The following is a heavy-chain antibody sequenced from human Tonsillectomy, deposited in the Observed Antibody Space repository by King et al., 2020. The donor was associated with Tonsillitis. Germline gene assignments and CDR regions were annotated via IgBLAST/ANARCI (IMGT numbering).Heavy chain of an antibody. D-gene: IGHD2-2*01. CDR2: IYYSVST. CDR1: GGSISSSSYY. V-gene: IGHV4-39*01. J-gene: IGHJ5*02. CDR3: ASEVVPAPNWFDP. Sequence: LQLQESGPGLVKPSETLSLTCTVSGGSISSSSYYWGWIRQPPGKGLEWIGSIYYSVSTYYNPSLKSRVTISVDTSKNQFSLKLSSVTAADTAVYYCASEVVPAPNWFDPWGQGTLVTVSS.